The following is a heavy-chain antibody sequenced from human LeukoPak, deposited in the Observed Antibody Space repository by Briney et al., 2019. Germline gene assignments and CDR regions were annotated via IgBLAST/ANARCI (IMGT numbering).Heavy chain of an antibody. CDR3: AREQPPGVYFDC. CDR2: IYDGGTT. V-gene: IGHV3-53*01. Sequence: PGGSLRLSCAASGFTVSSNYMSWVRQAPGKGLEWVSIIYDGGTTYHADSAKGRFSISRDNSKNTVFLQMSSLRAEDTAVYYCAREQPPGVYFDCWGQGTLVTVSS. D-gene: IGHD1-14*01. J-gene: IGHJ4*02. CDR1: GFTVSSNY.